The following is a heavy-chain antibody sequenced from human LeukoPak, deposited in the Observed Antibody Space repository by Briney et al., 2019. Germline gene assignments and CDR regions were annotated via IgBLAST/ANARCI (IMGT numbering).Heavy chain of an antibody. D-gene: IGHD1-26*01. Sequence: SETLSLTCTVSGGSISSSSYYWGWIRQPPGKGLEWIGSIYYSGSTYYNPSLKSRVTISVDTSKNQFSLKLTSLTAADTAVYYCTRRPRSGGTYDGPSGLDYWGQGTLVTVSS. J-gene: IGHJ4*02. V-gene: IGHV4-39*07. CDR3: TRRPRSGGTYDGPSGLDY. CDR1: GGSISSSSYY. CDR2: IYYSGST.